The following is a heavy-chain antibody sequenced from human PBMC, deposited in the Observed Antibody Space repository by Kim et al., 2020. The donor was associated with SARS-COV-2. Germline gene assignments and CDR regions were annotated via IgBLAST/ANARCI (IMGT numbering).Heavy chain of an antibody. CDR1: GGSISSYY. Sequence: SETLSLTCTVSGGSISSYYWSWIRQPPGKGLEWIGYIYYSGSTNYNPSLKSRVTISVDTSKNQFSLKLGSVTAADPAGYYCARAGEGVFYDYAWGSYPPFAPWGQGTLVTVSS. CDR2: IYYSGST. CDR3: ARAGEGVFYDYAWGSYPPFAP. D-gene: IGHD3-16*02. V-gene: IGHV4-59*01. J-gene: IGHJ5*02.